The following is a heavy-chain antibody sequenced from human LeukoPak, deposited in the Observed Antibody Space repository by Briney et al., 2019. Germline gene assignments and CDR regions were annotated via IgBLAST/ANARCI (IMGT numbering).Heavy chain of an antibody. V-gene: IGHV3-30*03. CDR3: ACLLQPVTTGFFDY. D-gene: IGHD4-17*01. Sequence: PGGSLRLSCAASGFTFSSYGMHWVRQAPGKGLEWVAVISYDGSHKYSADSVKGRFTISRDNSKNTLYLQMNSLRAEDTAVYYCACLLQPVTTGFFDYWGQGTLVTVSS. CDR1: GFTFSSYG. J-gene: IGHJ4*02. CDR2: ISYDGSHK.